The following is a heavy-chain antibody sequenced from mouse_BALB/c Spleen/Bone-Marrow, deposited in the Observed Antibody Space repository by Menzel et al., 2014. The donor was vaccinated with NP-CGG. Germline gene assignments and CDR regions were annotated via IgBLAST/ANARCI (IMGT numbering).Heavy chain of an antibody. CDR1: GYTYSNYW. J-gene: IGHJ2*01. CDR2: IYPGNSDT. Sequence: VQLQQSGTVLARPGAAVKMSCKASGYTYSNYWMHWVKQRPGQGLEWIGTIYPGNSDTTYNQEFKGKAKLIAVTSTSTAYMELSSLTNEDSAVYYCTTLARSDFDYWGQGTTLTVSS. V-gene: IGHV1-5*01. CDR3: TTLARSDFDY. D-gene: IGHD3-1*01.